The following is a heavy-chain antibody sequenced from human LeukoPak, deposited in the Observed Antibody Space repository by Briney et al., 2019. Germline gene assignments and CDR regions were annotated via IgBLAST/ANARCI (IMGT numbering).Heavy chain of an antibody. CDR3: AKDTGVVPPSLYYYYYYMDV. V-gene: IGHV1-69*05. CDR1: GGTFSSYA. CDR2: IIPIFGTA. D-gene: IGHD2-2*01. J-gene: IGHJ6*03. Sequence: GASVKVSCKASGGTFSSYAISWVRQAPGQGLEWMGGIIPIFGTANYAQKFQGRVTITTDESTSTAYMELSSLRSEDTAVYYCAKDTGVVPPSLYYYYYYMDVWGKGTTVTVSS.